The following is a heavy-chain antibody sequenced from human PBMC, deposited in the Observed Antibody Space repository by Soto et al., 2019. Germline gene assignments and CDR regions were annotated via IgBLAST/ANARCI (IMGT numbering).Heavy chain of an antibody. D-gene: IGHD5-12*01. Sequence: PSETLSLTCAVYGGSFSGYYWSWIRQPPGKGLEWIGEINHSGSTNYNPSLTSRVTISVDTSKNQFSLKLSSVTAADTAVYYCARVLIYPLFYIDYRCQGTLVTLSS. V-gene: IGHV4-34*01. CDR3: ARVLIYPLFYIDY. CDR1: GGSFSGYY. CDR2: INHSGST. J-gene: IGHJ4*02.